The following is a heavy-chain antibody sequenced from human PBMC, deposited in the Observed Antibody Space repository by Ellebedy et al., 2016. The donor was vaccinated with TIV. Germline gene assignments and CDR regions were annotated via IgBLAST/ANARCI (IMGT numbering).Heavy chain of an antibody. J-gene: IGHJ6*02. V-gene: IGHV1-46*01. Sequence: ASVKVSCXASGGTFSSYAISWVRQAPGQGLEWMGIINPSGGSTSYAQKFQGRVTMTRDTSTSTVYMELSSLRSEDTAVYYCARGAELLLDYYYGMDVWGQGTTVTVSS. CDR2: INPSGGST. CDR1: GGTFSSYA. D-gene: IGHD1-26*01. CDR3: ARGAELLLDYYYGMDV.